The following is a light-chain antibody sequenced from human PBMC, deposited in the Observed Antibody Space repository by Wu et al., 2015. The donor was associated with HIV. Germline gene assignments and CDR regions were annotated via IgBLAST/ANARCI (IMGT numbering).Light chain of an antibody. CDR2: GAS. CDR3: QQRNTWPWT. V-gene: IGKV1-39*01. Sequence: DIQMTQSPSSLSASVGDRVTITCRASQSISRNLNWYQQKPGKAPKLLVYGASTLQSGVPSRFSGSGSGTDFTLTINTLEPEDFAVYYCQQRNTWPWTFGQGTKVEI. J-gene: IGKJ1*01. CDR1: QSISRN.